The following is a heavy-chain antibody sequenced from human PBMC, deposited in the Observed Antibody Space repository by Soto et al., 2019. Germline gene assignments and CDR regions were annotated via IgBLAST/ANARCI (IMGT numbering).Heavy chain of an antibody. J-gene: IGHJ5*02. CDR2: ISGSGGST. D-gene: IGHD2-2*01. V-gene: IGHV3-23*01. CDR1: GFTFSSYG. Sequence: PGGSLRLSCAASGFTFSSYGMSWVRQAPGKGLEWVSAISGSGGSTYYADSVKGRFTISRDNSKNTLYLQMNSLRAEDTAVYYCAKGVKLVVVPASRGNWFDPWGQGTLVTVSS. CDR3: AKGVKLVVVPASRGNWFDP.